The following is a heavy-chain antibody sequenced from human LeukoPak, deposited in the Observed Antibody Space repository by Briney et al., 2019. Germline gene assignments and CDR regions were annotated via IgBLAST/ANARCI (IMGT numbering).Heavy chain of an antibody. CDR1: GFTFSTYG. CDR3: AKDRLDTAMVSDY. V-gene: IGHV3-30*02. Sequence: GGSLRLSCAASGFTFSTYGMHWVRQAPGKGLEWVAFIRYDGNNKYYADSVKGRFTISRDNSRNTLFLQMNSLRADDTAFYYCAKDRLDTAMVSDYWGQGTLVTVSS. CDR2: IRYDGNNK. D-gene: IGHD5-18*01. J-gene: IGHJ4*02.